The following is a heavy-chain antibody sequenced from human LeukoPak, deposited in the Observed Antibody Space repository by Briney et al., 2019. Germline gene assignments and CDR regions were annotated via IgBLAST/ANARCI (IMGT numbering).Heavy chain of an antibody. CDR3: ARVRPTSSGWYYFDY. V-gene: IGHV4-4*07. Sequence: SETLSLTCTVSGGSISSYYWSWIRQPAGKGLEWIGRIYTNGSTNYNPSLKSRVTMSVDTSKNQFSLKLSSVTAADTAVYYCARVRPTSSGWYYFDYWGQGTLVTVSS. CDR2: IYTNGST. D-gene: IGHD6-19*01. CDR1: GGSISSYY. J-gene: IGHJ4*02.